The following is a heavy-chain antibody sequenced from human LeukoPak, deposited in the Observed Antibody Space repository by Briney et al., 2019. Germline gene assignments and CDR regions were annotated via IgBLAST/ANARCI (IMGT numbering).Heavy chain of an antibody. CDR1: GGSISSSSYS. CDR2: IYYSGST. V-gene: IGHV4-39*01. D-gene: IGHD5-12*01. Sequence: PSETLSLTCTVSGGSISSSSYSWGWIRQPPGKGLEWIGSIYYSGSTHYNPSLKSRVTISVDTSKNQFSLKLSSVTAADTAVYYCARGGGWLPDHWGQGTLVTVSS. J-gene: IGHJ4*02. CDR3: ARGGGWLPDH.